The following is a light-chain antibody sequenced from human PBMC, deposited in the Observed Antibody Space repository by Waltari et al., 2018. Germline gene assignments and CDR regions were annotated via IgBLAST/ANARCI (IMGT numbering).Light chain of an antibody. CDR3: QQYGSTSEYT. J-gene: IGKJ2*01. Sequence: IVMTQSPDSLAVSLGERATITCKSRESLFHADNNKNFLAWFQQRPGLSPRLLIYWASSRESGVPDRFTGGGSGTDFTLTINNVQPEDVAIYHCQQYGSTSEYTFGQGTRLEIK. CDR2: WAS. CDR1: ESLFHADNNKNF. V-gene: IGKV4-1*01.